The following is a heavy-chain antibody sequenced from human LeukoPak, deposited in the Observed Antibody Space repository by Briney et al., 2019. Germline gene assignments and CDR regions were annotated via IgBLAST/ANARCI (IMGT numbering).Heavy chain of an antibody. D-gene: IGHD6-13*01. CDR1: GYTFTGYY. Sequence: ASVKVSCKASGYTFTGYYMHWVRQAPGQGLEWMGWINPNSGGTNYAQKFQGRVTMTRDTSISTAYMELSRLRSDDTAVYHCARVSFSSSWYGLNDYWGQGTLVTVSS. CDR2: INPNSGGT. V-gene: IGHV1-2*02. J-gene: IGHJ4*02. CDR3: ARVSFSSSWYGLNDY.